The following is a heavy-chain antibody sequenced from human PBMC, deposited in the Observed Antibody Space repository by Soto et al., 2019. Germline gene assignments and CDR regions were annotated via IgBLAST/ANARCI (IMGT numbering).Heavy chain of an antibody. CDR2: INAGNGNT. CDR1: GYTFTSYA. D-gene: IGHD2-21*02. J-gene: IGHJ4*02. Sequence: QVQLVQSGAEEKKPGASVKVSCKASGYTFTSYAMHWVRQAPGQRLEWMGWINAGNGNTKYSQKFQGRVIITSDTSASTAYMELSSLRSEDTAVYYCARSIVVVTALDYWGQGTLVTVSS. CDR3: ARSIVVVTALDY. V-gene: IGHV1-3*05.